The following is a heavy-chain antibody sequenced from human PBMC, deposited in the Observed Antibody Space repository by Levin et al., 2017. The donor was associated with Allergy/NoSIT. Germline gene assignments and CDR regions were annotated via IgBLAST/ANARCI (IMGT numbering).Heavy chain of an antibody. CDR1: GDSITSDAYY. CDR2: IYYTGST. Sequence: SETLSLTCTVSGDSITSDAYYWSWVRQHPGKGLECLGFIYYTGSTYYNPSLKSRLSMSLDLSKNQFSLNLTSVTAADTALYFCASGRDYGSSCRVDSWGLGTRVSV. CDR3: ASGRDYGSSCRVDS. D-gene: IGHD3-22*01. V-gene: IGHV4-31*03. J-gene: IGHJ4*02.